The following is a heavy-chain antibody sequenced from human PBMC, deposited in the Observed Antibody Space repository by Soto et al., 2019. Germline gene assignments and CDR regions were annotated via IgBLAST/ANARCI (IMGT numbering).Heavy chain of an antibody. CDR2: IIPIFGTA. CDR3: ERESRYCSGGSCYVLPGIDY. Sequence: QVQLVQSGAEVKKPGSSVKVSCKASGGTFSSYAISWVRQAPGQGLEWMGGIIPIFGTANYAQKFQGRVTITADESTSTSYMELSILRSEDTAVYYCERESRYCSGGSCYVLPGIDYWGQGTLVTGSS. V-gene: IGHV1-69*12. CDR1: GGTFSSYA. D-gene: IGHD2-15*01. J-gene: IGHJ4*02.